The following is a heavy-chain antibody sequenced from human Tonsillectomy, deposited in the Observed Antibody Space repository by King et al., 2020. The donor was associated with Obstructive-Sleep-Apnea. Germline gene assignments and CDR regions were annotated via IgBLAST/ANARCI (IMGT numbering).Heavy chain of an antibody. CDR1: GFTFTRSA. Sequence: RQLVQSGPEVKKPGTSVKVSCKASGFTFTRSAVHWVRQARGQRLEWIGWIVVGSGNTNYAQKFQERVTLMRDMSTSTAYMELSSLGSEDTAVYYCAAERDFWNGYSALDVWGQGTKVTVSS. CDR3: AAERDFWNGYSALDV. CDR2: IVVGSGNT. J-gene: IGHJ3*01. V-gene: IGHV1-58*01. D-gene: IGHD3-3*01.